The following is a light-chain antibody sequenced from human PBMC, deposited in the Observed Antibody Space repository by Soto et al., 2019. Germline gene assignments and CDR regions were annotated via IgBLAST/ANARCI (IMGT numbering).Light chain of an antibody. J-gene: IGLJ2*01. CDR1: SSDVGIYKY. V-gene: IGLV2-14*01. CDR3: TSFTSSSTVV. Sequence: QSALTQPASVSGSPGQSITISCTGTSSDVGIYKYVSWYQQHPGKAPNLMIYEVTNRPSGFSDRFSALKSGNTASLTISWLQADDEADYYCTSFTSSSTVVFGGGTKLTVL. CDR2: EVT.